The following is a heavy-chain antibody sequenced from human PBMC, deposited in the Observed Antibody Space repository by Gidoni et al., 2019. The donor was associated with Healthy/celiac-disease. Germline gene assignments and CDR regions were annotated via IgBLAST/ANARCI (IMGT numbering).Heavy chain of an antibody. Sequence: QMQLVQSGPEVKKPGTSVKVSCKASGFTFNSSAMQWVRQARGQRLEWIGWIVVGSGNTNYAQKFQERVTITRDMSTSTAYMELSSLRSEDTAVYYCAAEGGNCSGGSCYSFDYWGQGTLVTVSS. CDR2: IVVGSGNT. J-gene: IGHJ4*02. V-gene: IGHV1-58*02. CDR3: AAEGGNCSGGSCYSFDY. D-gene: IGHD2-15*01. CDR1: GFTFNSSA.